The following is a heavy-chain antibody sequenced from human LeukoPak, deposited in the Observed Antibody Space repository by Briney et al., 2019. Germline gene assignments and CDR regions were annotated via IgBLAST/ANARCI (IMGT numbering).Heavy chain of an antibody. J-gene: IGHJ3*02. D-gene: IGHD6-13*01. CDR1: GGSISSYY. CDR2: IYYSGST. V-gene: IGHV4-59*08. CDR3: ARRQYSSSGWVNDAFDI. Sequence: PSETLSLTCTVSGGSISSYYWSWIRQPPGKGLEWIGYIYYSGSTNYNPSLKSRVTISVDTSKNQFSLKLSSVTAADTAVYYCARRQYSSSGWVNDAFDIWGQGTMVTVSS.